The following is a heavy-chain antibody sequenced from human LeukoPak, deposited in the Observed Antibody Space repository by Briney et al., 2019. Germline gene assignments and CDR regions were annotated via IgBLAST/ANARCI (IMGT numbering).Heavy chain of an antibody. V-gene: IGHV5-51*01. CDR3: ARQEGVPTAPTWFDP. D-gene: IGHD2-8*01. CDR1: GYIFSHYW. Sequence: HGESLKIPCKGSGYIFSHYWIAWVRQMPGKGLEWMGIIYPADSDARYSPSFQGQVTISVDKSISTAYLQWSSLKASDTAMYYCARQEGVPTAPTWFDPWGQGTLVTVSS. CDR2: IYPADSDA. J-gene: IGHJ5*02.